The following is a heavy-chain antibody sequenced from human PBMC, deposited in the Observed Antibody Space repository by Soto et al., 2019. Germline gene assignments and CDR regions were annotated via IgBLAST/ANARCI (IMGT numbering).Heavy chain of an antibody. Sequence: QITLKESGPTLVKPTQTLTLTCTFSGFSLSTSGVGVGWIRQPPGKALEWLALIYWDDDKRYSPSLKSRLTITKDTSKNQVVLTMTNMDPVDTATYYCAHRLNNDYRDDAFDIWGQGTMVTVSS. V-gene: IGHV2-5*02. D-gene: IGHD4-17*01. J-gene: IGHJ3*02. CDR3: AHRLNNDYRDDAFDI. CDR2: IYWDDDK. CDR1: GFSLSTSGVG.